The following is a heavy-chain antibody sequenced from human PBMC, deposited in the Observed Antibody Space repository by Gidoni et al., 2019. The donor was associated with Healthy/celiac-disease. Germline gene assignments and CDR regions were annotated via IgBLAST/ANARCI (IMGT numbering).Heavy chain of an antibody. CDR3: AKEGQWLVLNY. V-gene: IGHV3-23*01. CDR2: ISGSGGST. Sequence: RLSCAASGFTFSSYAMSWVRQAPGKGLEWVSAISGSGGSTYYADSVKGRFTISRDNSKNTLYLQMNSLRAEDTALHYCAKEGQWLVLNYWGQGTLVTVSS. CDR1: GFTFSSYA. D-gene: IGHD6-19*01. J-gene: IGHJ4*02.